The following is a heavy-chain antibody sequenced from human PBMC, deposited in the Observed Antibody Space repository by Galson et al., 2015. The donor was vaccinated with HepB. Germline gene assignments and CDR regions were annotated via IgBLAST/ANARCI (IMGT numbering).Heavy chain of an antibody. V-gene: IGHV3-11*01. CDR2: MSSIGSVI. J-gene: IGHJ4*02. D-gene: IGHD3-3*01. Sequence: SLRLSCAASGFTFSNYYMSWIRQAPGKGLEWISYMSSIGSVIYYADSVKGRFTISRDNAKESVYLQMNSLRAEDTAVYFCARAGLEDYDFWSGYSKWGQGTLVTVSS. CDR3: ARAGLEDYDFWSGYSK. CDR1: GFTFSNYY.